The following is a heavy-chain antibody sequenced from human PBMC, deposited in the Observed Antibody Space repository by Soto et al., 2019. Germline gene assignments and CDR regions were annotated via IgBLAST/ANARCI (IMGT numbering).Heavy chain of an antibody. D-gene: IGHD3-10*01. Sequence: PSQTLSLTCAISGDSVSSNSAAWNWIRQSPSRGLEWLGRTYYRSKWYNDYAVSVKSRITINPDTSKNQFSLQLNSVTPEDTAVYYCARGYYGSGRLYNWFYPWGQGTLVTVSS. CDR3: ARGYYGSGRLYNWFYP. CDR2: TYYRSKWYN. V-gene: IGHV6-1*01. CDR1: GDSVSSNSAA. J-gene: IGHJ5*02.